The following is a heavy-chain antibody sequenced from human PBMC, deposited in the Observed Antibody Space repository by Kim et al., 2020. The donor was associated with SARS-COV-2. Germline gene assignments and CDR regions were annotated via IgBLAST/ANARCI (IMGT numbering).Heavy chain of an antibody. CDR3: ARSGYCSSTSCRTDDY. V-gene: IGHV4-34*01. J-gene: IGHJ4*02. CDR2: INHSGST. D-gene: IGHD2-2*01. Sequence: SETLSLTCAVYGGSFSGYYWSWIRQPPGKGLEWIGEINHSGSTNYNPSLKSRVTISVDTSKNQFSLKLSSVTAADTAVYYCARSGYCSSTSCRTDDYWGQGTLVTVSS. CDR1: GGSFSGYY.